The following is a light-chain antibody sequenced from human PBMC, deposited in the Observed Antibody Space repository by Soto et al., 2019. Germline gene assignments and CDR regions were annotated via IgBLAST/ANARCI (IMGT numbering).Light chain of an antibody. J-gene: IGKJ1*01. CDR1: QEIDTW. CDR3: QQANSFPPWT. Sequence: DIQITQSPSSVSASIGDRVIITCRASQEIDTWLAWYQQKPGQVPNLLMYPASSLHSGVPSRFSGSGSRTEFTHTISSLPPKDFATYYYQQANSFPPWTFGQGTKVYNK. V-gene: IGKV1-12*01. CDR2: PAS.